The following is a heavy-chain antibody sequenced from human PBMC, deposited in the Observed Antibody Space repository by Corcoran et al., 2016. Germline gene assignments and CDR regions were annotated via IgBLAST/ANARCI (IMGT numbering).Heavy chain of an antibody. CDR2: VNLSGGT. Sequence: QVQLQQWGARLLKPSETLSLTCAVYGGSFSGYYWTWIRQPPGKGLEWIGEVNLSGGTNYSPSLNSRVTISVDTSKNQLSLDLTSVTAADTAVYYCARGSIAARCNCWGQGTLVTVSS. J-gene: IGHJ4*02. CDR3: ARGSIAARCNC. D-gene: IGHD6-13*01. CDR1: GGSFSGYY. V-gene: IGHV4-34*01.